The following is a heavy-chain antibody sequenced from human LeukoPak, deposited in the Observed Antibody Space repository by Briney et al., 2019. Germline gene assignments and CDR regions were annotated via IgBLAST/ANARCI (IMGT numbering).Heavy chain of an antibody. V-gene: IGHV4-30-2*01. J-gene: IGHJ4*02. CDR2: IFHTGHT. D-gene: IGHD3-10*01. CDR1: GGSISSGDFP. Sequence: SETLSLTCAVSGGSISSGDFPWSWIRQPPGKGLEWIGYIFHTGHTSYNPSLKSRVTISVDMSKNELSLRLTSVTAADTAVYYCARGFYGAGSHFDYWGQGTLVTVSS. CDR3: ARGFYGAGSHFDY.